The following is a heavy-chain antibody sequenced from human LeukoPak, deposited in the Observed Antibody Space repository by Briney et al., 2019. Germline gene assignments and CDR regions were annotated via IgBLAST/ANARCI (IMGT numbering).Heavy chain of an antibody. CDR3: ARGRYVGNSLGIDY. Sequence: SETLSLTCTVSGGSISSYSWSWIRQPPGKGLEWIGYFDYSGTTNYNPSLKRRVTISEDTSKNQFSLKLSSVTAADTALYYCARGRYVGNSLGIDYWGQGTLVTVSS. D-gene: IGHD4-23*01. V-gene: IGHV4-59*01. J-gene: IGHJ4*02. CDR1: GGSISSYS. CDR2: FDYSGTT.